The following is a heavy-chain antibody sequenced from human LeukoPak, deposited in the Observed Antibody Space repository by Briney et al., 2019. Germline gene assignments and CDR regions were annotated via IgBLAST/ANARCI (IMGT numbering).Heavy chain of an antibody. CDR2: INHSGST. CDR3: ARWHRWLQYSDY. J-gene: IGHJ4*02. CDR1: GGSFSGYY. Sequence: SETLSLTCAVYGGSFSGYYWSWIRQPPGKGLEWIGEINHSGSTNYNPSLKSRVTISVDTSKNQFSLKLSSVTAADTAVYYCARWHRWLQYSDYWGQGTLVTVSS. V-gene: IGHV4-34*01. D-gene: IGHD5-24*01.